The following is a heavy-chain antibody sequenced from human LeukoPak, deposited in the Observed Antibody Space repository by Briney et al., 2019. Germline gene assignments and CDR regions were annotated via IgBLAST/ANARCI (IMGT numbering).Heavy chain of an antibody. CDR3: TTTSGTSPIDS. V-gene: IGHV4-59*03. CDR2: IHYTGST. CDR1: GGSLSPYF. D-gene: IGHD1-1*01. Sequence: SETLSLTCTVSGGSLSPYFWTRIRQPPGKGLEWIGYIHYTGSTYYNPSLQSRVTMSVDTSKNQFSLKLTSVTAADTAVYYCTTTSGTSPIDSWGQGTLVTVSS. J-gene: IGHJ4*02.